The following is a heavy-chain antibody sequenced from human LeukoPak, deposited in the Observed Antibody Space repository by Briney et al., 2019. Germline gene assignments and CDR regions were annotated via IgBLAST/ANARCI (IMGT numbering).Heavy chain of an antibody. J-gene: IGHJ4*02. CDR1: GFTFEDHG. CDR3: ARERTEAAGNPSDY. CDR2: INWRGDNT. V-gene: IGHV3-20*04. Sequence: GGSLRLSCGASGFTFEDHGMTLVRQAPGKGLEWVSGINWRGDNTGYADSVKGRFTISRDNAKSSLYLQMSSLRVEDTALYYCARERTEAAGNPSDYWGQGALVTVSS. D-gene: IGHD6-13*01.